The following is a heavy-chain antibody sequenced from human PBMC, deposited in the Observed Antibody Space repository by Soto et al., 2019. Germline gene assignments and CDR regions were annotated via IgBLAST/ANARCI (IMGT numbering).Heavy chain of an antibody. CDR3: ARLWRDPGSLHF. CDR2: ITSSSSSI. Sequence: GGTLRISSAASRFTFSADTMNWVRQPPGKGLEWVSSITSSSSSIYYADSLKGRFTISRDNAKNSQYLQMNRLRAEDTAVYYFARLWRDPGSLHFCDQGTLGTVFS. V-gene: IGHV3-21*06. J-gene: IGHJ4*02. CDR1: RFTFSADT.